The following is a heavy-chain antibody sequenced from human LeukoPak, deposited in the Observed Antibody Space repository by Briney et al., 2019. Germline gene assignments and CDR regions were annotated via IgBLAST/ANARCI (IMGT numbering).Heavy chain of an antibody. CDR1: GGSFSAYY. CDR3: ARMYYYDSSGYPFDY. Sequence: PSETLSLTCAVYGGSFSAYYWSWIRQPPGKGLEWIGEINHDESTNYSPSLKSRVTMSVDTSKNQFSLKLSSVTAADTAVYYCARMYYYDSSGYPFDYWGQGTLVTVSS. V-gene: IGHV4-34*01. D-gene: IGHD3-22*01. CDR2: INHDEST. J-gene: IGHJ4*02.